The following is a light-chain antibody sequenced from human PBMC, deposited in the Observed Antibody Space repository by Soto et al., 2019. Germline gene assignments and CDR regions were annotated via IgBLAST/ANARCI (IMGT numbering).Light chain of an antibody. Sequence: DIQMTQSPSSLSASVGDRVTITCRASQSISSYLNWYQQKPGKAPKLLIYAASSLQSGDPSRFSGSGSGTDFTLTISSLQPEDFATYYCQQSYSTRITFGQGTRLEIK. V-gene: IGKV1-39*01. J-gene: IGKJ5*01. CDR1: QSISSY. CDR3: QQSYSTRIT. CDR2: AAS.